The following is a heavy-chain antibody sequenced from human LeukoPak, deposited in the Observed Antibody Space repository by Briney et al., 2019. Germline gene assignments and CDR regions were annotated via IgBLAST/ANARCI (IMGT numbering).Heavy chain of an antibody. Sequence: SSETLSLTCTVSGYSISSGYYWGWIRQPPGKGLEWIGSIYHSGSTYYNPSLKSRVTISVDTSKNQFSLELSSVTAADTAVYYCARARLDLPDAFDIWGQGTMVTVS. V-gene: IGHV4-38-2*02. CDR2: IYHSGST. D-gene: IGHD3-22*01. J-gene: IGHJ3*02. CDR1: GYSISSGYY. CDR3: ARARLDLPDAFDI.